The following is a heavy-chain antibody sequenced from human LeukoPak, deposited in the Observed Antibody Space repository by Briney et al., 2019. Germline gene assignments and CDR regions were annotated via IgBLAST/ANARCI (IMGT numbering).Heavy chain of an antibody. CDR3: ARHPLSTYYYRSGSYYQPD. D-gene: IGHD3-10*01. J-gene: IGHJ1*01. CDR1: GGSISSSSYY. V-gene: IGHV4-39*01. Sequence: SETLSLTCTVSGGSISSSSYYWGWIRQPPGKGLEWIGSIYYSGSTYYNPSLKSRVTISVDTSKNQFSLKLSSVTAADTAVYYCARHPLSTYYYRSGSYYQPDWGQGTLVTVSS. CDR2: IYYSGST.